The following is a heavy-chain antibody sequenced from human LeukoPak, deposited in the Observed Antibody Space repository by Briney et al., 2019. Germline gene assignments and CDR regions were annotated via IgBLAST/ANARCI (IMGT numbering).Heavy chain of an antibody. CDR3: VRDLGAALYYFDY. V-gene: IGHV3-48*01. J-gene: IGHJ4*02. CDR2: ISSSSSTR. D-gene: IGHD3-16*01. CDR1: GFTFSSYS. Sequence: GGSLRLSCAASGFTFSSYSMNWVRQAPGKGLEWVSYISSSSSTRYYADSVKGRFTISRDNAKNSLYLQMNSLRAEDTAVYYFVRDLGAALYYFDYWGQGTLVTVSS.